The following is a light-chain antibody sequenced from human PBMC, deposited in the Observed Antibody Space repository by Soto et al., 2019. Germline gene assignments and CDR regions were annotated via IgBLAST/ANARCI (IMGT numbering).Light chain of an antibody. CDR1: SVGVGGYNY. Sequence: QSALTQPPSASGSPGQSVTISCTGTSVGVGGYNYVSWYQQHPGKAPKVMIYEVSKRPSGVPDRFSGSKSGNTASLTVSGLQAEDEADYYCSSYAGTNILYVFGTGTKLTVL. CDR3: SSYAGTNILYV. V-gene: IGLV2-8*01. CDR2: EVS. J-gene: IGLJ1*01.